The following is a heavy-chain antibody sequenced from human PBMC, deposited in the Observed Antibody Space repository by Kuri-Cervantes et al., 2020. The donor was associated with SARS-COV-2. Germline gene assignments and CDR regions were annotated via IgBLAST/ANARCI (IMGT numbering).Heavy chain of an antibody. D-gene: IGHD6-13*01. CDR2: IIPIFGTA. CDR3: AREQPDATFFDY. J-gene: IGHJ4*02. Sequence: SVKVSCKASGGTFSSYAISWVRQAPGQGLEWMGRIIPIFGTANYAQKLQGRVAITADESTSTAYMELSSLRSEDTAVYYCAREQPDATFFDYWGQGTLVTVSS. V-gene: IGHV1-69*13. CDR1: GGTFSSYA.